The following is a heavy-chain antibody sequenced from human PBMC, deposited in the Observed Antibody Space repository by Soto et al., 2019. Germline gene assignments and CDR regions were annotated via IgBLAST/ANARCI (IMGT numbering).Heavy chain of an antibody. J-gene: IGHJ4*02. CDR1: RFTFSTYE. Sequence: GGSLRLSCAASRFTFSTYEMHWVREAPGKGLEWVSCISSSGSSVYYADSVKGRFTISRDNSRNSLYLQMNSLRDEDTALYYCVRYCSSTLCNGVATRTFDYWGQGALITVSS. CDR3: VRYCSSTLCNGVATRTFDY. CDR2: ISSSGSSV. D-gene: IGHD5-12*01. V-gene: IGHV3-48*03.